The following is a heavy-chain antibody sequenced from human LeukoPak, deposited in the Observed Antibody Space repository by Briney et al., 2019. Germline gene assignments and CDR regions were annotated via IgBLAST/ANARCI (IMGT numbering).Heavy chain of an antibody. J-gene: IGHJ3*02. V-gene: IGHV4-59*01. CDR2: IYHSGST. CDR3: AREGTTVVTPSHAFDI. CDR1: GGSISSYY. Sequence: PSEALSLTRTVSGGSISSYYWSWIRQPPGKGLEWIGYIYHSGSTNYNPSLKSRVTISVDTSKNQFSLKLSSVTAADTAVYYCAREGTTVVTPSHAFDIWGQGTMVTVSS. D-gene: IGHD4-23*01.